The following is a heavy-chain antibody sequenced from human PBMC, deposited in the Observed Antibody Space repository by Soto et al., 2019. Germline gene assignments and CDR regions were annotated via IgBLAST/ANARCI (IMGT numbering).Heavy chain of an antibody. J-gene: IGHJ6*02. CDR3: ARVREKRGYSYGPYYYYGMDV. D-gene: IGHD5-18*01. V-gene: IGHV1-46*01. Sequence: SVEVSFKASGYTFTSYYMHWVRQAPGQGLEWMGIINPSGGSTSYAQKFQGRVTMTRDTSTSTVYMELSSLRSEDTAVYYCARVREKRGYSYGPYYYYGMDVWGQGTTVTVSS. CDR1: GYTFTSYY. CDR2: INPSGGST.